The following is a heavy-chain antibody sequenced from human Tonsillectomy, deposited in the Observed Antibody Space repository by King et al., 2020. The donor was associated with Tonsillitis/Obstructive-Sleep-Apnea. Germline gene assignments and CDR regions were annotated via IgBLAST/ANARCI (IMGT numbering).Heavy chain of an antibody. V-gene: IGHV3-74*01. J-gene: IGHJ4*02. Sequence: DVQLVESGGGLVQPGGSLRLSCAASGFTFSSFWMHWVRQVPGEGLVWVSHINIDGSTTNYAESVKGRFTISRDNARNTLYLQMNSLRVEDTAVYYCITDLAGPRDYWGQGTLVTVSS. CDR3: ITDLAGPRDY. CDR1: GFTFSSFW. D-gene: IGHD3-10*01. CDR2: INIDGSTT.